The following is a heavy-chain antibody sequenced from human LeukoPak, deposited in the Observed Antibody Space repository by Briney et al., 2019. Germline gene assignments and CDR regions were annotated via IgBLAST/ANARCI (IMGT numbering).Heavy chain of an antibody. Sequence: PGGSLRLSCAASGFSFSNYWMSWVRQAPGKGLEWVANINQDGGEKYYVDSVKGRFTISRDNAKISLYLQMNSLRAEDTAVYYCAVGYSYGYVIDYWGQGTLVTVSS. CDR1: GFSFSNYW. J-gene: IGHJ4*02. CDR3: AVGYSYGYVIDY. CDR2: INQDGGEK. V-gene: IGHV3-7*01. D-gene: IGHD5-18*01.